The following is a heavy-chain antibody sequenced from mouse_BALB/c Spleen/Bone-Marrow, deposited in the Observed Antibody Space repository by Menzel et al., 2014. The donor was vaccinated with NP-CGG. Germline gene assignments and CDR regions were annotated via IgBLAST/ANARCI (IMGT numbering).Heavy chain of an antibody. V-gene: IGHV1S34*01. CDR3: ARLRGDYDGYAMDY. CDR2: ISCYNGAT. Sequence: LVKTGASVKISCKASGYSFTGYYMHWVKQSHGRSLEWIGYISCYNGATSYNQKFKGKATFTVDTSSSTAYMQFNSLTSEDSAVYYCARLRGDYDGYAMDYWGQGTSVTVSS. D-gene: IGHD2-4*01. J-gene: IGHJ4*01. CDR1: GYSFTGYY.